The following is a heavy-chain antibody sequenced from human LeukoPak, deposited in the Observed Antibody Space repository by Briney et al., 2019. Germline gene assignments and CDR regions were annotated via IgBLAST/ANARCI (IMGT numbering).Heavy chain of an antibody. CDR2: LSGSGDDT. CDR1: GFTFANYA. V-gene: IGHV3-23*01. Sequence: QAGGSLRLSCTAYGFTFANYAMNWVRQAPGKGLEWVSSLSGSGDDTSYADFVKGRFTISRDNSRDTLYLQMNSLRAEDTGVYYCAKQFVDIWGQGTLVTVSS. CDR3: AKQFVDI. J-gene: IGHJ5*02. D-gene: IGHD5-24*01.